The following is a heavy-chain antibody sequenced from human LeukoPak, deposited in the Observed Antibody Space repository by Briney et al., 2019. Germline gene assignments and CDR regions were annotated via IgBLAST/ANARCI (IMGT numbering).Heavy chain of an antibody. CDR2: IMQDGSVK. CDR1: GFTFNNYW. CDR3: GNQCAGGSCPEH. V-gene: IGHV3-7*01. D-gene: IGHD2-15*01. Sequence: GGSLRLSCAASGFTFNNYWMTWVRQAPGKGLEWVGNIMQDGSVKNYVDSVKGRFTISRDNAKKSLYLQMNSLRAEDTAVYYCGNQCAGGSCPEHWGQGILVTVSS. J-gene: IGHJ1*01.